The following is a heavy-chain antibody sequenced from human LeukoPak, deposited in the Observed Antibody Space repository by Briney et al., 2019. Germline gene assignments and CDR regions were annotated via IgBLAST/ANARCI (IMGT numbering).Heavy chain of an antibody. D-gene: IGHD3-10*01. V-gene: IGHV4-59*12. Sequence: SETLSLTCTVSGGSISSYYWSWIRQPPGKGLEWIGYIYHSGSTYYNPSLKSRVTISVDRSKNQFSLKLSSVTAADTAVYYCARDFGDYWGQGTLVTVSS. CDR3: ARDFGDY. CDR2: IYHSGST. CDR1: GGSISSYY. J-gene: IGHJ4*02.